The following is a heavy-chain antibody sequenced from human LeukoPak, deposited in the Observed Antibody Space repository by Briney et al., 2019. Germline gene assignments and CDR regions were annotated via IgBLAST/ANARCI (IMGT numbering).Heavy chain of an antibody. J-gene: IGHJ3*02. D-gene: IGHD1-26*01. CDR3: ARGHSGSYQAVHAFDI. CDR1: GGTFSSYA. V-gene: IGHV1-69*05. CDR2: IIPIFGTA. Sequence: SVKVSCKASGGTFSSYAITWVRQDPGQGLEWMGGIIPIFGTANYAQKFQGRVTITTDESTSTAYMELSNLRSEDTAVYYCARGHSGSYQAVHAFDIWGQGTMVTVSS.